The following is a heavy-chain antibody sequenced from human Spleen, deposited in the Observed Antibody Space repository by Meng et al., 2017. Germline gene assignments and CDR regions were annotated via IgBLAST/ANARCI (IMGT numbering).Heavy chain of an antibody. D-gene: IGHD3-9*01. Sequence: SETLSLTCTVSGGSISNYYWNWIRQPPGKGLEWIGYIYYSGNTNCNPSLKSRVTISVDTSKNNFSLKLSSVTAADTAVYYCARDLWELRYKAPYDPWGQGTLVTVSS. J-gene: IGHJ5*02. V-gene: IGHV4-59*12. CDR1: GGSISNYY. CDR2: IYYSGNT. CDR3: ARDLWELRYKAPYDP.